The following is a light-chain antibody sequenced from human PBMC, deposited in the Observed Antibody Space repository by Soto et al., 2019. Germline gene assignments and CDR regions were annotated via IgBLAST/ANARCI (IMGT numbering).Light chain of an antibody. J-gene: IGKJ4*01. CDR3: QKYNSVPLT. V-gene: IGKV1-27*01. Sequence: IQMTQSPSSLSASVGDRLTITCRASQGISSYLAWYQQKPGKVPKLLIYAASTLQSGVPSRFSGSGSGTDFTLTISSLQPEDVATYYCQKYNSVPLTFGGGTKVDIK. CDR2: AAS. CDR1: QGISSY.